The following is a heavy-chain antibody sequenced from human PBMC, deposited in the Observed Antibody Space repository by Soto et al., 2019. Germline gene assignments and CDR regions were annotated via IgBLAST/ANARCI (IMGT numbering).Heavy chain of an antibody. CDR2: IIPILGIA. J-gene: IGHJ3*02. CDR3: ARDLADDYDDSNTPYNAFDI. D-gene: IGHD3-22*01. Sequence: RASVKVSCKASGGTFSSYTISWVRQAPGRGLEWMGRIIPILGIANYAQKFQGRVTITADKSTSTAYMELSSLRSEDTAVYYCARDLADDYDDSNTPYNAFDIWGQGTMVTVSS. V-gene: IGHV1-69*04. CDR1: GGTFSSYT.